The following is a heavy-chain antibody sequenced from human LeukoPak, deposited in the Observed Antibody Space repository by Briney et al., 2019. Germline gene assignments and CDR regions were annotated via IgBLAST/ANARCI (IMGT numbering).Heavy chain of an antibody. CDR1: GFTFSSYG. J-gene: IGHJ4*02. CDR3: AKDLDTAMGYDY. Sequence: GGSLRLSCAASGFTFSSYGMHWVRQAPGKGLEWVAFIRYDGSNKYYADSVKGRFTISRDNSKNTLYLQMNSLRAEDTAVYYCAKDLDTAMGYDYWGQGTLVTVSS. V-gene: IGHV3-30*02. D-gene: IGHD5-18*01. CDR2: IRYDGSNK.